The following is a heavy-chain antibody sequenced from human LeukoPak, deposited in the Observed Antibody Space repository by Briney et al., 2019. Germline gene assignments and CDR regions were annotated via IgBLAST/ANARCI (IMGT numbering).Heavy chain of an antibody. CDR3: AMIRTVTNPYYYYYMDV. V-gene: IGHV1-18*01. D-gene: IGHD4-17*01. J-gene: IGHJ6*03. CDR2: ISSYNGNT. CDR1: GYTFTSYA. Sequence: GASVKVSCKASGYTFTSYAITWVRQAPGQGLEWMGWISSYNGNTNYAQKLQGRVTMTRNTSISTAYMELSSLRSEDTAVYYCAMIRTVTNPYYYYYMDVWGKGTTVTISS.